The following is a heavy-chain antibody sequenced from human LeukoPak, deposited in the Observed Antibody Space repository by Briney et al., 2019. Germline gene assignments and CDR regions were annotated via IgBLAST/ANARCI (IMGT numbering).Heavy chain of an antibody. CDR2: INPNSGGT. D-gene: IGHD2-2*01. CDR3: ARSGSCISTACYGGFDY. V-gene: IGHV1-2*02. CDR1: GYTFTGYY. Sequence: ASVNVSRKASGYTFTGYYIHWLRQAPGQGLEWMGWINPNSGGTKYAHKFQGSVTMTRDTSISTGYMELSRLTSDDTAVYYCARSGSCISTACYGGFDYWGQGTLVTVS. J-gene: IGHJ4*02.